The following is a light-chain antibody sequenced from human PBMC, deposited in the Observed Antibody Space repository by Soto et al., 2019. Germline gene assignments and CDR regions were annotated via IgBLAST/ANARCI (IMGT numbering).Light chain of an antibody. CDR2: VNSGGSH. CDR1: SGHSNYA. J-gene: IGLJ7*01. V-gene: IGLV4-69*01. Sequence: QLVLTQSPSASASLGASVKLTCTLSSGHSNYAIAWHQQQPEKGPRYLMKVNSGGSHIKGDGIPDRFSGSSSGAERYLFIXXXXSEDEADYYCQTWGTGSAIVVFGGGTQLTVL. CDR3: QTWGTGSAIVV.